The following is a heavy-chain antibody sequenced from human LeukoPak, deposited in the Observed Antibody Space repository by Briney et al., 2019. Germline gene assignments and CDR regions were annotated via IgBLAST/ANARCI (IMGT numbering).Heavy chain of an antibody. CDR1: GGSISSGDYY. V-gene: IGHV4-30-4*08. Sequence: SETLSLTCTVSGGSISSGDYYWSWIRQPPGKGLEWFGYIYYSGSTYYNPSLKSRVTISVDTSKNQFSLKLSSVTAADTAVYYCARTGWGYYDFWSGYPRAAFDIWGQGTMVTVSS. CDR2: IYYSGST. D-gene: IGHD3-3*01. CDR3: ARTGWGYYDFWSGYPRAAFDI. J-gene: IGHJ3*02.